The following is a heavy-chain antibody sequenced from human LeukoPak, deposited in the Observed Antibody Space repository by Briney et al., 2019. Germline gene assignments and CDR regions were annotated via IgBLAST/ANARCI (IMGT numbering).Heavy chain of an antibody. D-gene: IGHD3-3*01. V-gene: IGHV4-39*07. J-gene: IGHJ4*02. CDR2: IYYSGST. Sequence: SETLSLTCTVSGGSISSSSYYWGWIRQPPGKGLEWIGSIYYSGSTYYNPPLKSRVTISVDTSKNQFSLKLSSVTAADTAVYYCARGLTIFGVVIMLDYWGQGTLVTVSS. CDR1: GGSISSSSYY. CDR3: ARGLTIFGVVIMLDY.